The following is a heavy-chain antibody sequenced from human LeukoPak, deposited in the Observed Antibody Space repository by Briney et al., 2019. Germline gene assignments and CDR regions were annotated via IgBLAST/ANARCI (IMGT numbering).Heavy chain of an antibody. D-gene: IGHD5-12*01. V-gene: IGHV3-33*01. Sequence: GGSMRLSCAASGFTFSSYGMHWVRQAPGKGLEWLAVIWYDGSNKYYADSVKGRFTISRDNSKNTLYLQMNSLRAEDTAVYYCARATPKRGYSGYDRGYFDYWGQGTLVTVSS. CDR2: IWYDGSNK. J-gene: IGHJ4*02. CDR3: ARATPKRGYSGYDRGYFDY. CDR1: GFTFSSYG.